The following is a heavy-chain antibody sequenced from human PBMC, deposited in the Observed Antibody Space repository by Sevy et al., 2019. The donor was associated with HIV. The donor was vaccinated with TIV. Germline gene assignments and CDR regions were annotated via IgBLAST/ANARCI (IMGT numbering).Heavy chain of an antibody. J-gene: IGHJ4*02. CDR1: GYTFSGYS. CDR2: MNTYNGNT. V-gene: IGHV1-18*01. Sequence: ASVKVSCKASGYTFSGYSICWVRQAPGQGLEWMGWMNTYNGNTKYAQKVQGRVTMTTDTSTSTAYMELRGLRSDDTAVYYCARDTREKSFDYWGQGTLVTVSS. CDR3: ARDTREKSFDY.